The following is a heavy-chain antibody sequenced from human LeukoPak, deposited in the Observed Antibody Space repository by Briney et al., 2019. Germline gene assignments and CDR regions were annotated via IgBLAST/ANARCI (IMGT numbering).Heavy chain of an antibody. CDR2: IRYDGSNK. D-gene: IGHD2-21*01. J-gene: IGHJ6*03. CDR1: GFTFSSYG. V-gene: IGHV3-30*02. Sequence: GGSLRLSCAASGFTFSSYGMHWVRQAPGKGLEWVAFIRYDGSNKYYADSVKGRFTISRDNSKNTLYLQMNSLRAEDTAVYYCAKDAYCGGDCYLSLGNYYMDVWGKGTTVTVSS. CDR3: AKDAYCGGDCYLSLGNYYMDV.